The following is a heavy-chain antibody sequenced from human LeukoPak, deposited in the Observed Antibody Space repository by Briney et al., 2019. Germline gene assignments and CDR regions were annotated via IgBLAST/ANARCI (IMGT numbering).Heavy chain of an antibody. Sequence: PSETLSLTCTVSGYSISSGYYWGWIRQPPGKGLEWIGTIHHSGSTYYNPSLKSRVTISVDTSKSQFSLKLSSVTAADTAVYYCARLRGGPHIGSYGYYVDYWGQGTLVTVSS. CDR2: IHHSGST. V-gene: IGHV4-38-2*02. J-gene: IGHJ4*02. D-gene: IGHD5-18*01. CDR1: GYSISSGYY. CDR3: ARLRGGPHIGSYGYYVDY.